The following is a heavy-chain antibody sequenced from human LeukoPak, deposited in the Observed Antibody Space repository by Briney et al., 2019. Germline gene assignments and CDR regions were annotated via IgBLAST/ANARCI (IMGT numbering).Heavy chain of an antibody. CDR2: IYYSGSN. Sequence: PSETLSLTCAVYGGSFSGYYWSWIRQPPGKGLEWIGYIYYSGSNNYNPSLKSRVTISVDTSKNQFSLKLSAVTAADTAVYYCARTTANWFDPWGQGTLVTVSS. V-gene: IGHV4-59*08. CDR3: ARTTANWFDP. J-gene: IGHJ5*02. CDR1: GGSFSGYY.